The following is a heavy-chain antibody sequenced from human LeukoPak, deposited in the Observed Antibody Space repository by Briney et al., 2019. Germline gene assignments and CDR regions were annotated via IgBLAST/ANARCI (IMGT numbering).Heavy chain of an antibody. Sequence: GGSLRSPCAASGFIFSGSAMTWVRQAPGKGLEWVSALSASGGTTYYADSVKGRFTTSRDNSKNTLYLHMNSLRAEDTALYYCAIDLHYYLVIHAWGQGTTVTVSS. CDR3: AIDLHYYLVIHA. V-gene: IGHV3-23*01. CDR2: LSASGGTT. J-gene: IGHJ6*02. D-gene: IGHD3-9*01. CDR1: GFIFSGSA.